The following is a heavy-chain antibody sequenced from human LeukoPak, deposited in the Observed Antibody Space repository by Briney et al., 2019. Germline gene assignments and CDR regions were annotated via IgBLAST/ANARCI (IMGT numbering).Heavy chain of an antibody. Sequence: KPSETLSLTCAVYGGSFSGYYWSWIRQPPGKGLEWIGEINHSGSTNYNPSLKSRVTISVDTSKNQFSLKLSSVTAADTAVYYCARGRILWFGELFSSGTFNWFDPWGQGTLVTVSS. CDR2: INHSGST. CDR1: GGSFSGYY. CDR3: ARGRILWFGELFSSGTFNWFDP. D-gene: IGHD3-10*01. J-gene: IGHJ5*02. V-gene: IGHV4-34*01.